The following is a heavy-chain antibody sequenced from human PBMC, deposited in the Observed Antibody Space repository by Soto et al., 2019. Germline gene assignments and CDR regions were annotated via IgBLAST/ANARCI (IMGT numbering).Heavy chain of an antibody. D-gene: IGHD6-25*01. V-gene: IGHV1-18*01. Sequence: QVQLVQSGAEVKKPGASVKVSCKASGYTFTSYGISWVRQAPGQGLEWMGWISAYNGNTNYAQKLQGRVTMTTDTSTRTAYMELRSMRSNDTDVYYCARRAGYSGGWTLPYFDYWGQGTLVTVSS. CDR1: GYTFTSYG. CDR2: ISAYNGNT. J-gene: IGHJ4*02. CDR3: ARRAGYSGGWTLPYFDY.